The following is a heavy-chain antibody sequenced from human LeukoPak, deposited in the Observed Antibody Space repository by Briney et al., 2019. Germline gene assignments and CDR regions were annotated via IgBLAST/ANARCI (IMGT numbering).Heavy chain of an antibody. Sequence: GGSLRLSCAASGFTFSSYWMHWVRQPPGKGLVWVSRINSDGSTTNYADSVKGRFTISRDNAENTLYLQMNSLRVEDTAEYYCTRRVSATRWFDPWGQGTLVTVSS. CDR2: INSDGSTT. CDR3: TRRVSATRWFDP. D-gene: IGHD2-15*01. J-gene: IGHJ5*02. CDR1: GFTFSSYW. V-gene: IGHV3-74*01.